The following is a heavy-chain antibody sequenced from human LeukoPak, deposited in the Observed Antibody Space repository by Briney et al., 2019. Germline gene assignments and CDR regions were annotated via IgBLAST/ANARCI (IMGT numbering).Heavy chain of an antibody. CDR1: GFTFSSYA. V-gene: IGHV3-23*01. Sequence: PGGSLRLSCAASGFTFSSYAMSWVRQAPGKGLEWVSAISGSGGSTYYADSVKGRFTISRDNSKNTLYLQMNSLRAEDTAVYYCARDRQQLVDFDYWGQGTLVTVSS. CDR3: ARDRQQLVDFDY. D-gene: IGHD6-13*01. J-gene: IGHJ4*02. CDR2: ISGSGGST.